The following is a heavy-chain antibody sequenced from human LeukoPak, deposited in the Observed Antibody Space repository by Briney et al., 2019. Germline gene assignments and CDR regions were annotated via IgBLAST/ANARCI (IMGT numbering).Heavy chain of an antibody. Sequence: GGSLRLSCAASGFTFSSYAMSWVRQAPGKGLEWVSAISGSGGSTYYADSVKGRFTISRDNSKNTLYLQMNSLRAEDTSVYYCASSRYDSSGYYGIIGYWGQGTLVTVSS. CDR2: ISGSGGST. CDR3: ASSRYDSSGYYGIIGY. J-gene: IGHJ4*02. D-gene: IGHD3-22*01. V-gene: IGHV3-23*01. CDR1: GFTFSSYA.